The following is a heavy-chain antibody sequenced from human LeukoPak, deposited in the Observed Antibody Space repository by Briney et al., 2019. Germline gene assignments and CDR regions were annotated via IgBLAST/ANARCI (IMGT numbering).Heavy chain of an antibody. D-gene: IGHD3-10*01. CDR1: GYSFTSYW. Sequence: GESLKISCKGSGYSFTSYWIGWVRQGPGKGLELMGIIYPGDSDTGYSPSFQGQVTISADKSISTAYLQWSSLKASDTAMYYCARTAMVRGRANWFDPWGQGTLVTVSS. CDR2: IYPGDSDT. J-gene: IGHJ5*02. V-gene: IGHV5-51*01. CDR3: ARTAMVRGRANWFDP.